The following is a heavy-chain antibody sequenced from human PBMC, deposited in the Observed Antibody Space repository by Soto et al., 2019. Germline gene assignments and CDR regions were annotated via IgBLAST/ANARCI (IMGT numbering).Heavy chain of an antibody. V-gene: IGHV3-21*01. CDR1: GFTFNTYS. J-gene: IGHJ4*02. D-gene: IGHD1-26*01. CDR2: ISSSSSYI. CDR3: ARVQGATWASDY. Sequence: GGSLRLSCAASGFTFNTYSMNWVRQAPGKGLEWVSSISSSSSYIYYADSVKGRFTISRDNAKNSLYLQMNSLRAEDTAVYYCARVQGATWASDYWGQGTLVTVSS.